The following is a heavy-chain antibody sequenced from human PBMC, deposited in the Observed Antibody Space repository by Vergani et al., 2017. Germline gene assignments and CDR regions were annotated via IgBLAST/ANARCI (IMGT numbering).Heavy chain of an antibody. J-gene: IGHJ4*02. D-gene: IGHD2-2*01. CDR1: GYSFTSYW. Sequence: EVQLVQSGAEVKKPGESPKISCKGSGYSFTSYWIGWVRQMPGKGLEWMGIIYPGDSDTRYSPSFQGQVTISADKSISTAYLQWSSLKASDTAMYYCARPVGYCSSTSCSLGYWGQGTLVTVSS. V-gene: IGHV5-51*03. CDR2: IYPGDSDT. CDR3: ARPVGYCSSTSCSLGY.